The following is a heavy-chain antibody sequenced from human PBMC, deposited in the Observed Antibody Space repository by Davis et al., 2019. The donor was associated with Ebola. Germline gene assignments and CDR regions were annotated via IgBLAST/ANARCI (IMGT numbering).Heavy chain of an antibody. CDR1: GYTLSELS. J-gene: IGHJ5*02. Sequence: AASVKVSCKASGYTLSELSLHWVRQAPGKGLEWMGGFDPEDDETIYAQKFQGRITMTEDTSTDPTYMELSSLRTEDTAVYYCAADYSGSYLYNWFNHWCQGTLVTVSS. CDR3: AADYSGSYLYNWFNH. D-gene: IGHD6-6*01. CDR2: FDPEDDET. V-gene: IGHV1-24*01.